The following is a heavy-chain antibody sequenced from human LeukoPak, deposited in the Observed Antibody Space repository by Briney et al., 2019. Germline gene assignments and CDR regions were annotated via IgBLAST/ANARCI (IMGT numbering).Heavy chain of an antibody. CDR2: INHSGST. V-gene: IGHV4-34*01. CDR1: GGSFSGYY. D-gene: IGHD6-19*01. Sequence: SETLSLTCAVHGGSFSGYYWSWIRQPPGKGLEWIGEINHSGSTNYNPSLKSRVTISVDTSKNQFSLKLSSVTAADTAVYYCARLRGPGIAVAGTFDYWGQGTLVTVSS. J-gene: IGHJ4*02. CDR3: ARLRGPGIAVAGTFDY.